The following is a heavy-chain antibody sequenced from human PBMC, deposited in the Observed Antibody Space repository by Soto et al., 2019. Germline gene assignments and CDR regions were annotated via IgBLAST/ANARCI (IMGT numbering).Heavy chain of an antibody. Sequence: ASVKVSCKASGYTFTSYGISWVRQAPGQGLEWMRWISAYNGNTNYAQKLQGRVTMTTDTSTSTAYMELRSLRSDDTAVYYCARGSAYYYDSSGPPAYYYGMDVWGQGTTVTVSS. CDR1: GYTFTSYG. V-gene: IGHV1-18*01. D-gene: IGHD3-22*01. CDR3: ARGSAYYYDSSGPPAYYYGMDV. J-gene: IGHJ6*02. CDR2: ISAYNGNT.